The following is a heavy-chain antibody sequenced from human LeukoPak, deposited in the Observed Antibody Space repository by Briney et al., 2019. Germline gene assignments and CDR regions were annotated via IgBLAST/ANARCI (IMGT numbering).Heavy chain of an antibody. V-gene: IGHV4-59*08. Sequence: SETLSLTCTVSGGSISPYYWSWIRQPPGKGLEWIGYMHSSGSANSNPSLKSRATISVDTSKNQFSLELSSVAAADTAVYYCARIGGYSGYATHWGQGSLVTVSS. CDR1: GGSISPYY. J-gene: IGHJ4*02. CDR3: ARIGGYSGYATH. D-gene: IGHD5-12*01. CDR2: MHSSGSA.